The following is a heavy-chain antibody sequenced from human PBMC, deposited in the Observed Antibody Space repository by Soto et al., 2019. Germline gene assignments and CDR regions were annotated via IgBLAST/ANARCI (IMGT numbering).Heavy chain of an antibody. Sequence: EVQLVESGGGLVQPGGSLRLSCAASGFTFSSHWMSWVRQAPGKRLEWVANIKQDGSDQYYVDSVKGRFTIPRDNAKNSLYLQMNSLRAEDTAVYYCVRGGGDMGVWGQGTTVIVSS. D-gene: IGHD2-21*02. J-gene: IGHJ6*02. CDR1: GFTFSSHW. V-gene: IGHV3-7*05. CDR3: VRGGGDMGV. CDR2: IKQDGSDQ.